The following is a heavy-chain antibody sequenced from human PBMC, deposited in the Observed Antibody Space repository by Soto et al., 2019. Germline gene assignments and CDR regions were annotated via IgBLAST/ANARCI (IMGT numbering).Heavy chain of an antibody. D-gene: IGHD3-3*01. J-gene: IGHJ4*02. CDR1: GFTFSSYA. V-gene: IGHV3-23*01. Sequence: EVQLLESGGGLVQPGGSLRLSCAASGFTFSSYAMSWVRQAPGKGLEWVSAISGSGGSTYYADSVKGRFTISRDNSKNTLYLKMNSLRAEETAVYYCAKDQFTYYDFWSGFSAGYWGQGTLVTVSS. CDR3: AKDQFTYYDFWSGFSAGY. CDR2: ISGSGGST.